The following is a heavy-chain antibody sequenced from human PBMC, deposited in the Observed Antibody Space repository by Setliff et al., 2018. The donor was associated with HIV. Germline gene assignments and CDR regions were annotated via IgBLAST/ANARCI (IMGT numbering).Heavy chain of an antibody. CDR3: ARVFTVAGTYYYYYMDA. CDR1: GGSISSGGYY. CDR2: IYYSGRT. V-gene: IGHV4-31*03. J-gene: IGHJ6*03. Sequence: SETLSLTCTVSGGSISSGGYYWSWIRQHPGMGLEWIGYIYYSGRTYYNPSLKSRITMSVDTSKNQFSLKLSSVTAADTAVYYCARVFTVAGTYYYYYMDAWGHGTLVTVSS. D-gene: IGHD6-19*01.